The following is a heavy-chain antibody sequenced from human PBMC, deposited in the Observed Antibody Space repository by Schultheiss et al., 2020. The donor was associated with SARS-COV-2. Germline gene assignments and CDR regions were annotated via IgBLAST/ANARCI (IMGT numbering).Heavy chain of an antibody. CDR2: IHPGDSDI. J-gene: IGHJ4*02. V-gene: IGHV5-51*01. D-gene: IGHD6-13*01. Sequence: GGSLRLSCKASGYSFSNYWIGWVRQKPGQGLEWMGVIHPGDSDIRYSPSFQGQVTISADKSISTAYLQWSSLKASDTAVYYCARGWSSSRYYYFDSWGQGTLVTVSS. CDR1: GYSFSNYW. CDR3: ARGWSSSRYYYFDS.